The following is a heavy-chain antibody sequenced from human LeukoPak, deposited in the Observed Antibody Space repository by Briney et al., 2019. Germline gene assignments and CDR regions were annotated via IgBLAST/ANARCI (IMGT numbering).Heavy chain of an antibody. D-gene: IGHD2-8*01. V-gene: IGHV4-39*01. CDR2: TYYSGTI. J-gene: IGHJ3*01. CDR1: GDSIRSASYY. Sequence: SETLSLTCTVSGDSIRSASYYWAWIRQPPGKGLEWIGTTYYSGTISYNSSLKSRVTISVDTSKNQVSLTVTSVTAADTAMFYCARLMADPNAFDFWGQGQWSPSLQ. CDR3: ARLMADPNAFDF.